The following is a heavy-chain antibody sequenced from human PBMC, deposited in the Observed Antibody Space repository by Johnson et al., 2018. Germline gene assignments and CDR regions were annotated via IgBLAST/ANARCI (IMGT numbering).Heavy chain of an antibody. CDR1: GFTFSSYA. Sequence: QVQLVQSGGGVVQPGRSLRLSCAASGFTFSSYAMHWVRQAPGKGLEWVAVISYDGSNKYYADPVKGRFTISRDNSKNTLYLQMNSLRAEDTAVYYCTRRGTAVRPLGMDVWGQGTTVTVSS. J-gene: IGHJ6*02. CDR3: TRRGTAVRPLGMDV. CDR2: ISYDGSNK. V-gene: IGHV3-30*04. D-gene: IGHD6-6*01.